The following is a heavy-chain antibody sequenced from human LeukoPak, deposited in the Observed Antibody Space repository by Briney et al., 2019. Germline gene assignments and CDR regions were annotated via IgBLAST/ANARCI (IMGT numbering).Heavy chain of an antibody. D-gene: IGHD1-26*01. V-gene: IGHV3-48*01. CDR3: ARGEDSGSYTWFDY. J-gene: IGHJ4*02. CDR2: ISSSSSTI. CDR1: GFTFSSYS. Sequence: GGSLRLSCAASGFTFSSYSMIWVRQAPGKGREWVSYISSSSSTIYYADSVKGRFTISRDNAKNSLYLQMNSLRAEDTAVYYCARGEDSGSYTWFDYWGQGTLVTVSS.